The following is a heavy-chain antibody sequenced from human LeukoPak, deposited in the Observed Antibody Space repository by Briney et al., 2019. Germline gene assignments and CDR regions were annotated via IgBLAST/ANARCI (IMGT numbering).Heavy chain of an antibody. CDR3: VKDGV. V-gene: IGHV3-15*01. CDR2: IQGKTDGGTT. D-gene: IGHD3-3*01. CDR1: GFTFSNAW. J-gene: IGHJ4*02. Sequence: GGSLRLSCAASGFTFSNAWMNWVRQAPGKGLEWVGRIQGKTDGGTTHYAAPVKGRFTISRDDSKNTLFQQMNSLKTEDTAMYYCVKDGVWGQGTLVTVSS.